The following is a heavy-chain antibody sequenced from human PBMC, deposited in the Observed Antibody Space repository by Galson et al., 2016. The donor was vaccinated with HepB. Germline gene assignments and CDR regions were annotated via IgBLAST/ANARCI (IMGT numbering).Heavy chain of an antibody. J-gene: IGHJ6*02. Sequence: SVKVSCKASGYTFTNYGISWVRQAPGQGLEWMGVIIPIFGTTNYAQKFQGRVTIIADESTSTAYMELSSLISEDTAVYYCARDRLRQQLVEPRHSRNYYGMDVWGQGTTVTVSS. CDR1: GYTFTNYG. CDR2: IIPIFGTT. V-gene: IGHV1-69*13. CDR3: ARDRLRQQLVEPRHSRNYYGMDV. D-gene: IGHD6-13*01.